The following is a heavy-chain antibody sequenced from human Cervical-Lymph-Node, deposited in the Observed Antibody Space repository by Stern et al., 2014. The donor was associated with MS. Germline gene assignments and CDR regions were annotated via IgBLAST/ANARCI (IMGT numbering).Heavy chain of an antibody. J-gene: IGHJ6*02. CDR1: GYTFSTYG. CDR2: ISGHNGTT. D-gene: IGHD3-10*01. V-gene: IGHV1-18*01. Sequence: VQLVQSGAEVKKPGASVKVSCKTSGYTFSTYGITWVRQAPGQGPEWMGWISGHNGTTNFAERFQGRLTMTTDTSTRTAYMELRSLRYDDTAVYFCARDPGGYFHGMDVWGQGTTVTVSS. CDR3: ARDPGGYFHGMDV.